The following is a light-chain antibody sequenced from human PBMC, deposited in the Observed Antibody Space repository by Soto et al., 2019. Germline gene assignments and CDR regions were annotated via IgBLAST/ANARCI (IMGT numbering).Light chain of an antibody. V-gene: IGKV3-20*01. Sequence: EIVLTQSPDSLSLSPGERATLFCRASQTLSSNSLAWYQQKPGQAPRLLICAASTMDTGFPVRGNGSGSGTDFALTINSLAPEDFAVYYCQQYDCAPLTFGPWTKVDVK. CDR3: QQYDCAPLT. CDR2: AAS. CDR1: QTLSSNS. J-gene: IGKJ3*01.